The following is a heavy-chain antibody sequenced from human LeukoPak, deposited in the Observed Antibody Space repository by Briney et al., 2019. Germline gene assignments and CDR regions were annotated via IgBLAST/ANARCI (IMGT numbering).Heavy chain of an antibody. D-gene: IGHD3-10*01. Sequence: PGGSLRLSCSASGFTFSTYSMYWVRQAPGKGLEYVSGISNNGDSTYYADSVKGRFTISRDNSKNTLYLQMSSLRVEDTAVYSCVKGWVRGAMNYWGQGTLVTVSS. CDR1: GFTFSTYS. CDR3: VKGWVRGAMNY. J-gene: IGHJ4*02. CDR2: ISNNGDST. V-gene: IGHV3-64D*06.